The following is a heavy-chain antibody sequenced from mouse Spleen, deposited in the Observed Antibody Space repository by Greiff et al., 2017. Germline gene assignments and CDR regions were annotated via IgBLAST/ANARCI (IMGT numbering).Heavy chain of an antibody. Sequence: VQLKQSVAELVRPGASVKLSCTASGFNIKNTYMHWVKQRPEQGLEWIGRIDPANGNTKYAPKFQGKATITADTSSNTAYLQLSSLTSEDTAIYYCARSISGWLLPFAYWGQGTLVTVSA. D-gene: IGHD2-3*01. V-gene: IGHV14-3*01. CDR2: IDPANGNT. J-gene: IGHJ3*01. CDR3: ARSISGWLLPFAY. CDR1: GFNIKNTY.